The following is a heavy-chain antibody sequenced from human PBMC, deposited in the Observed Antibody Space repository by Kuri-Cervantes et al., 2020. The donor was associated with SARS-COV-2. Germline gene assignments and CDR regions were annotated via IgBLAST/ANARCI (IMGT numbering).Heavy chain of an antibody. V-gene: IGHV4-39*01. J-gene: IGHJ6*02. D-gene: IGHD3-10*01. CDR2: IYYSGST. Sequence: SETLSFTCTVSGGSISSSSYYWGWIRQPPGKGLEWIGSIYYSGSTYYNPSLKSRVTISVDTSKNQFSLKLSSVTAADTAVYYCARQGTGYYGSGSYYYYYYGMDVWGQGTTVTVSS. CDR1: GGSISSSSYY. CDR3: ARQGTGYYGSGSYYYYYYGMDV.